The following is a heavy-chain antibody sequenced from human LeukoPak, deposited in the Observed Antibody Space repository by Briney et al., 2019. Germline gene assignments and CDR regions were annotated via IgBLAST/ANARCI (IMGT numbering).Heavy chain of an antibody. CDR3: ARDMNGDYFFDY. J-gene: IGHJ4*02. D-gene: IGHD4-17*01. V-gene: IGHV1-2*02. Sequence: ASVKVSCKAPGYTFIGYYMHWVRQAPGQGLEWMGWINPNSGGTNYAQKFQGRVTMTRDTSISTAYMELSRLRSDDTAVYYCARDMNGDYFFDYWGQGTLVTVSS. CDR1: GYTFIGYY. CDR2: INPNSGGT.